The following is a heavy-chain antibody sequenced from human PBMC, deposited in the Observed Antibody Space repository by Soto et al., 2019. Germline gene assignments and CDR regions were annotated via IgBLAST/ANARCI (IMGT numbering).Heavy chain of an antibody. CDR3: AGDSRGGGSFDI. J-gene: IGHJ3*02. V-gene: IGHV3-21*01. D-gene: IGHD3-10*01. CDR1: GFTVSSYR. Sequence: EVQLVESGGGLVKPGGSLRLSCAAAGFTVSSYRMNWVRQAPGKGLEWVSSISSSSSYIYYADSVKGRFTISRGNAKNSLYLKMNSLRAEDTAVYYGAGDSRGGGSFDIWGQGTMVTVSS. CDR2: ISSSSSYI.